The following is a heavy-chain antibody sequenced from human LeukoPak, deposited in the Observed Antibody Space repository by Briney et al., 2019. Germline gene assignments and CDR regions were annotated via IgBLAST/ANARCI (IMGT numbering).Heavy chain of an antibody. V-gene: IGHV4-34*01. CDR1: GGSFSGYY. D-gene: IGHD2-21*01. Sequence: SETLSLTCAVYGGSFSGYYWSWIRQPPGKGLEWIGEINHSGSTNYNPSLKSRVTISVDTSKNQFSLKLSSVTAADTAVYYCARHIRGDFMYFDYWGQGTLVTVSS. CDR2: INHSGST. CDR3: ARHIRGDFMYFDY. J-gene: IGHJ4*02.